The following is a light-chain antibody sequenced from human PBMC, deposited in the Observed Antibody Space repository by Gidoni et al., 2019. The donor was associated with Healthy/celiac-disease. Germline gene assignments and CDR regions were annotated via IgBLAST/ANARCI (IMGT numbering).Light chain of an antibody. J-gene: IGKJ3*01. V-gene: IGKV1-33*01. CDR1: QDSSNY. CDR2: DAS. Sequence: DIQMTQSPSSLSASVGDRVTITCQASQDSSNYLNWYQQKPGKAPKLLIYDASKLETGVPLRFSGSGSGTDFTFTISSLQPEDIATYYCQQYDNLPFTFXPXTKVDIK. CDR3: QQYDNLPFT.